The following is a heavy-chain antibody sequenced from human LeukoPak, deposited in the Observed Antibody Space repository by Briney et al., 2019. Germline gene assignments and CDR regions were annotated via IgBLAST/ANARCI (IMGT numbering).Heavy chain of an antibody. D-gene: IGHD3-22*01. V-gene: IGHV4-39*07. CDR3: ARSAATYYYDSSGYYPLDY. Sequence: SETLSLTCIVSGGSISSSTYYWGWIRQPPGKGLEWIGSIYDSGSTYYNPSLKSRVTISVDTSKNQFSLKLSSVTAADTAVYYCARSAATYYYDSSGYYPLDYWGQGTLVTVSS. CDR2: IYDSGST. J-gene: IGHJ4*02. CDR1: GGSISSSTYY.